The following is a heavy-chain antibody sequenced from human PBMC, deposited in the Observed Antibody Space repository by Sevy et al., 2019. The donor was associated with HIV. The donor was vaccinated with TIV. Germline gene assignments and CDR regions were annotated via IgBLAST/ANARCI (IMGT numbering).Heavy chain of an antibody. Sequence: GGSLRLSCAASGFTFSSYAMSWVRQAPGKGLEWVSAISGSGGSTYYADSVKGRFTISRDNSKNTLYLQMNSLRAEDTAVYYCAKGAPAELGKDYYYMDVWGKETTVTVSS. CDR1: GFTFSSYA. V-gene: IGHV3-23*01. D-gene: IGHD7-27*01. CDR2: ISGSGGST. J-gene: IGHJ6*03. CDR3: AKGAPAELGKDYYYMDV.